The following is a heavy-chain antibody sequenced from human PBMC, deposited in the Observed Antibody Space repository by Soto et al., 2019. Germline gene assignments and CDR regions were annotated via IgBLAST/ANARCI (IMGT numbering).Heavy chain of an antibody. CDR3: ARDQGSHPGD. D-gene: IGHD6-13*01. Sequence: QVQLQESGPGLVRPSGTVSLTCAVSGLSISSDNWWSWVRQPPGKGLELIGEIYHSGSTNYNPSLKSRVTMSVVPSKDLFSLTLNSVTAADTAFYYCARDQGSHPGDWGQGTLVSVSS. J-gene: IGHJ4*02. CDR1: GLSISSDNW. CDR2: IYHSGST. V-gene: IGHV4-4*02.